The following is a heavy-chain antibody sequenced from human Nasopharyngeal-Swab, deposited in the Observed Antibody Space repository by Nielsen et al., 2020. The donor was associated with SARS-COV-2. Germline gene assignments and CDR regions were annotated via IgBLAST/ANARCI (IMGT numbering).Heavy chain of an antibody. Sequence: SGPTLVKPTQTLTLTCTFSGFSLSTSGVGVGWIRQPPGKAPEWLALIYWNDDKRYSPSLKSRLTITKDTSKNQVVLTMTNMDPVDTATYYCAHRLLGFASARSFDYWGQGTLVTVSS. D-gene: IGHD3-16*01. J-gene: IGHJ4*02. CDR2: IYWNDDK. CDR3: AHRLLGFASARSFDY. V-gene: IGHV2-5*01. CDR1: GFSLSTSGVG.